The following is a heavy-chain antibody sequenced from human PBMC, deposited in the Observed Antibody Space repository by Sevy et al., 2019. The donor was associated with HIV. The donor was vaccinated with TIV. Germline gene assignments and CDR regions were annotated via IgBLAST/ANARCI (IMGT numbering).Heavy chain of an antibody. CDR3: VRGGSFDLPEHV. CDR1: GDTFSRYA. CDR2: SIPMFGTP. J-gene: IGHJ6*02. V-gene: IGHV1-69*05. Sequence: ASVKVSCKASGDTFSRYAISWVRQAPGQGPEWMGGSIPMFGTPYYAQKFQGRVTITTDESTNTAYMELSSPRSEDTAVFYCVRGGSFDLPEHVWGHGTTVTVSS.